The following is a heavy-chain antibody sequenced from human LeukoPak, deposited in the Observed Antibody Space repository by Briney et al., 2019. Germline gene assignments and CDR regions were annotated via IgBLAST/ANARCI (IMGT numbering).Heavy chain of an antibody. Sequence: ASVKVSCKASGYTFTSYYMHWVRQAPGQGLEWMGIINPSGGSTSYAQKFQGRVTMTRDTSTSTVYMELSSLRSEDTAVYYCARAFGGSGGVAAAAPGYWGQGTLVTVSS. D-gene: IGHD6-13*01. CDR2: INPSGGST. CDR3: ARAFGGSGGVAAAAPGY. V-gene: IGHV1-46*01. CDR1: GYTFTSYY. J-gene: IGHJ4*02.